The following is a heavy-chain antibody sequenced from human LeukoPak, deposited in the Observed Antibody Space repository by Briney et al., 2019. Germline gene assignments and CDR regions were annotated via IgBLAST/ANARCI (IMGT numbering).Heavy chain of an antibody. Sequence: QPGVSLRLSCAASGFTFSSYEMNWVRQAPGKGLEWVSYISSSGSTIYYADSVKGRFTISRDNAKNSLYLQMNSLRAEDTAVYYCASYSYGYRSLDYWGQGTLVTVSS. CDR2: ISSSGSTI. D-gene: IGHD5-18*01. V-gene: IGHV3-48*03. J-gene: IGHJ4*02. CDR1: GFTFSSYE. CDR3: ASYSYGYRSLDY.